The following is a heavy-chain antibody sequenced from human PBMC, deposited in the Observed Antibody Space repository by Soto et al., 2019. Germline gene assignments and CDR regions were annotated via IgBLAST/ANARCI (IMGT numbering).Heavy chain of an antibody. Sequence: QGQLVESGGGVVQPGRSLRLSCAASGFNFITYAMHWVRQAPGKGLEWLAIISHDGDKTYYADSVKVRFTISRSSSQNTVYLKINSWSPEDTAVYYCGGGGGADGMDVWGQGTTVTV. CDR1: GFNFITYA. CDR2: ISHDGDKT. CDR3: GGGGGADGMDV. J-gene: IGHJ6*02. D-gene: IGHD1-26*01. V-gene: IGHV3-30-3*01.